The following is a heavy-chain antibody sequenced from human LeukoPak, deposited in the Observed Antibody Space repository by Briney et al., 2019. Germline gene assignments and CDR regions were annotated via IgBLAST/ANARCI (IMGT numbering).Heavy chain of an antibody. CDR1: GFSFSDSY. Sequence: GGSLRLSCSASGFSFSDSYMSWVRLSPEKGRELIAYITSSGTTTDYGDSVKGRFTISRVNAKNSLYLRMNSLSPEHTAVYYCARDPDYGDPSWGQGTLVTVSS. CDR2: ITSSGTTT. J-gene: IGHJ5*02. D-gene: IGHD4/OR15-4a*01. CDR3: ARDPDYGDPS. V-gene: IGHV3-11*01.